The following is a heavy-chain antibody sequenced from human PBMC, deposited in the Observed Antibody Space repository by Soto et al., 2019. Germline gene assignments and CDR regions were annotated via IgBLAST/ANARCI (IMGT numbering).Heavy chain of an antibody. CDR1: GFTFSSYG. V-gene: IGHV3-30*18. D-gene: IGHD4-4*01. CDR3: AKDLSPTVGSRFDP. J-gene: IGHJ5*02. CDR2: ISYDGSNK. Sequence: LRLSCAASGFTFSSYGMHWVRQAPGKGLEWVAVISYDGSNKYYADSVKGRFTISRDNSKNTLYLQMNSLRAEDTAVYYCAKDLSPTVGSRFDPWGQGTLVTVSS.